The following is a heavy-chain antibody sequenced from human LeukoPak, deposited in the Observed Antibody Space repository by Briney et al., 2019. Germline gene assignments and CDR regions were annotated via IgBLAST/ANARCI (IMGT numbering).Heavy chain of an antibody. CDR1: GYTFTSYG. D-gene: IGHD2-2*01. J-gene: IGHJ5*02. CDR3: ARDDCSSTRCHTGPNHWFDP. CDR2: SSAYNGNT. V-gene: IGHV1-18*01. Sequence: ASVKVSCKASGYTFTSYGISWVRHAPGQGLGWRGWSSAYNGNTNYTQKLQGRVTMTTDTSTSTAHMEPRGLRSDDPAVYYCARDDCSSTRCHTGPNHWFDPWGQGPLVSVSS.